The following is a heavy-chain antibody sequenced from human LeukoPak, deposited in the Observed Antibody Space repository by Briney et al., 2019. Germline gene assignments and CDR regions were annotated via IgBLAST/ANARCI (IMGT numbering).Heavy chain of an antibody. J-gene: IGHJ6*03. CDR1: GGTFSSYA. D-gene: IGHD3-10*01. CDR3: ARDPTMVRGVMSMDV. Sequence: SVKVSCKXSGGTFSSYAISWVRQAPGQGLEWMGGIIPIFGTANYAQKFQGRVTITADESTSTAYMELSSLRSEDTAVYYCARDPTMVRGVMSMDVWGKGTTVTVSS. V-gene: IGHV1-69*13. CDR2: IIPIFGTA.